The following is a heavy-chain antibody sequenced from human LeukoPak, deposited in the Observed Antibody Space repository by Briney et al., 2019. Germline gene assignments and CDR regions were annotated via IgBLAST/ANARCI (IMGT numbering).Heavy chain of an antibody. J-gene: IGHJ3*02. CDR2: ISGDGGST. CDR3: AKTFRSGSYLDAFDI. CDR1: GFTFDDYA. D-gene: IGHD1-26*01. V-gene: IGHV3-43*02. Sequence: GGSLRLSCAASGFTFDDYAMHWVRQAPGKGLEWVSLISGDGGSTYYADSVKGRFTISRDNSKNSLYLQMNSLRTEDTALYYCAKTFRSGSYLDAFDICGQGTMVTVSS.